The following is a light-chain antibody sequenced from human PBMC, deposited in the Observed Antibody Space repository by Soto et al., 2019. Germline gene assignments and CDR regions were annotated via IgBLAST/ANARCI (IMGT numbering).Light chain of an antibody. Sequence: QSVLTQPASVSGSPGQSITISCTGTSSDVGGYNSVSWYQQHPGKAPKVMIYEVSFRPSGVSNRFSGSKSGNTASLTISGLQAEDEADYYCTSYTTSSTVVFGGGTKLTVL. CDR3: TSYTTSSTVV. CDR2: EVS. J-gene: IGLJ3*02. CDR1: SSDVGGYNS. V-gene: IGLV2-14*01.